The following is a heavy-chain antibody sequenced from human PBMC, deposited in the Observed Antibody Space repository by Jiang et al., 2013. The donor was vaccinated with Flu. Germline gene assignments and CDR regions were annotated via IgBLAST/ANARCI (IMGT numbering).Heavy chain of an antibody. D-gene: IGHD3-3*01. CDR2: IYYSGST. J-gene: IGHJ6*02. CDR3: ARVGGGWSGYSLNYYGMDV. CDR1: YY. Sequence: YYWSWIRQPPGKGLEWIGYIYYSGSTYYNPSLKSRVTISVDTSKNQFSLKLSSVTAADTAVYYCARVGGGWSGYSLNYYGMDVWGQGTTVTVSS. V-gene: IGHV4-31*02.